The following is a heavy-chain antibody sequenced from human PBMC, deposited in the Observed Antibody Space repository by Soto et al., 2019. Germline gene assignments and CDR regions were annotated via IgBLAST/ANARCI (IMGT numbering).Heavy chain of an antibody. CDR2: MYYSGST. D-gene: IGHD3-16*01. CDR1: GGSISGYY. V-gene: IGHV4-59*08. Sequence: SETLSLTCSVSGGSISGYYWSWVRQTPGKGLEWIGYMYYSGSTNYNPSLKSRVTISVDTSKNHFSLRLTSVTAADTAVYYCARGPYYDLIWNYYYMDVWGKGTAVTVSS. CDR3: ARGPYYDLIWNYYYMDV. J-gene: IGHJ6*03.